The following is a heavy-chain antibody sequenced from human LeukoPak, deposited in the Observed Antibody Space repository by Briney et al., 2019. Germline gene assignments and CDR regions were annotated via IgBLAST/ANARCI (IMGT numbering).Heavy chain of an antibody. D-gene: IGHD6-19*01. CDR2: IKQDGSEK. J-gene: IGHJ4*02. CDR1: GFTFSSYW. CDR3: AKERGSSGWYYFDY. V-gene: IGHV3-7*01. Sequence: GGSLRLSCAASGFTFSSYWMSWVRQAPGKGLEWLANIKQDGSEKYYVDSVKGRFTISRDNAKNSLYLQMNSLRAEDTAVYYCAKERGSSGWYYFDYWGQGTLVTVSS.